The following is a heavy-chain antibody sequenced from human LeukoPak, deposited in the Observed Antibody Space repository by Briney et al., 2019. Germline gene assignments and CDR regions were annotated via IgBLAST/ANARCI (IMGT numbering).Heavy chain of an antibody. CDR3: AREARQLVY. Sequence: AGSLRLSCAASGFTFSSYWRSWVRQAPGKGLEWVANIKQDGSEKYYVDSVKGRLTISRDNAKNSLYLQMNSLRAEDTAVYYCAREARQLVYWGQGTLVTVSS. CDR1: GFTFSSYW. CDR2: IKQDGSEK. D-gene: IGHD6-13*01. J-gene: IGHJ4*02. V-gene: IGHV3-7*01.